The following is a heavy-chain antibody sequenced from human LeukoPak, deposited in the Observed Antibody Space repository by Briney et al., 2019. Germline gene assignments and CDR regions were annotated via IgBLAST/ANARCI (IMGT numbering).Heavy chain of an antibody. D-gene: IGHD6-19*01. CDR2: SYCSGST. CDR1: GGSISSYY. V-gene: IGHV4-59*01. CDR3: ARDSRDRVAGTQIAAFDI. J-gene: IGHJ3*02. Sequence: SETLSLACTVSGGSISSYYWSWIRQPPGKGLEWLGYSYCSGSTNYNPSLKSRVTISVDTSKNQFSLKLSSVTAADTAVYYCARDSRDRVAGTQIAAFDIWGQGTMVTVSS.